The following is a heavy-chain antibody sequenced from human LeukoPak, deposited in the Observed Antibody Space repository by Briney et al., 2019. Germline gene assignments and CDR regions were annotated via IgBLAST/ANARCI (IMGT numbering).Heavy chain of an antibody. CDR2: IIPIFGTA. Sequence: SVKVSCTASGGTFSSYAISWVRQAPGQGLEWMGGIIPIFGTANYAQKFQGRVTITTDESTSTAYMELSSLRSEDTAVYYCARRYSSGWPPRWGFDYWGQGTLATVSS. CDR1: GGTFSSYA. D-gene: IGHD6-19*01. J-gene: IGHJ4*02. V-gene: IGHV1-69*05. CDR3: ARRYSSGWPPRWGFDY.